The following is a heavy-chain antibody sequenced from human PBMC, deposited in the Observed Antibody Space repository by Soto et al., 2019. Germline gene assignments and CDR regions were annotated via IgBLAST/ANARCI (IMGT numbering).Heavy chain of an antibody. CDR3: ARIDATDCSTGVGSLLYRHDIAF. V-gene: IGHV1-2*06. J-gene: IGHJ6*02. CDR1: GYSFTDYH. CDR2: INPNSGGT. Sequence: ASVKVSCKASGYSFTDYHIHWLRQDPGQGLEWLGRINPNSGGTSTAHKFQGGLTMXTDTSISTASMELTMLITDDTPIYYCARIDATDCSTGVGSLLYRHDIAFWSQGPKVTVAS. D-gene: IGHD3-3*01.